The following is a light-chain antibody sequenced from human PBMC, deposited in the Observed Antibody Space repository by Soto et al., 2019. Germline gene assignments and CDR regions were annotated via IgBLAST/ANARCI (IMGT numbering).Light chain of an antibody. Sequence: QSVLTQPPSTSGTPGQRVTISCSGSSSNIGSNHVYWYQQFPGMAPKLLMYRSDQRPTGVPDRFSGSKSGTSASLAISGLRSDDEAYYYCSARDDSLSGVVFGGGTNLTVL. J-gene: IGLJ2*01. CDR1: SSNIGSNH. CDR3: SARDDSLSGVV. V-gene: IGLV1-47*01. CDR2: RSD.